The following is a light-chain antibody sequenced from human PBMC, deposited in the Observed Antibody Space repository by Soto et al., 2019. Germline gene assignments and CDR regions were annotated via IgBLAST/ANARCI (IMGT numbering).Light chain of an antibody. CDR2: PTS. Sequence: DIQLTQSPSFLSASVGDRVTITCRASQGITNYLAWYQQEPGKAPKLLMYPTSTLQSGVPSRFSGSGSGTEFTLTITRLQPEDSATYYCQQLRSYPLTFGGGTKVEIK. CDR1: QGITNY. V-gene: IGKV1-9*01. J-gene: IGKJ4*01. CDR3: QQLRSYPLT.